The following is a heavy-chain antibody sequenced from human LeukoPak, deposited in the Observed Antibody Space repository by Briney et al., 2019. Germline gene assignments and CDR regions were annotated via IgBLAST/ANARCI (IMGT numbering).Heavy chain of an antibody. CDR3: ARGASEIGSYNVLAGCYKDYFDY. J-gene: IGHJ4*02. Sequence: GESLKISCKGSGYSFTSYWIAWVRQMPGKGLEWMGSIYPDDSDTKYSPSFQGQVTISADKSISTAYVQWSSLKASDTAMYYCARGASEIGSYNVLAGCYKDYFDYWGQGTLVTVST. CDR2: IYPDDSDT. CDR1: GYSFTSYW. V-gene: IGHV5-51*01. D-gene: IGHD3-9*01.